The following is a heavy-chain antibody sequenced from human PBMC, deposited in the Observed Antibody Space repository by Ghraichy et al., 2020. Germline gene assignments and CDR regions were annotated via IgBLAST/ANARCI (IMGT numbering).Heavy chain of an antibody. CDR1: GFTFRSYS. Sequence: GGSLRLSCATSGFTFRSYSMNWVRQAPGKGLEWVSIIGAEAVTTYYADSVKGRFTVSRDNSKNTLYLIMSGLRAEDTAVYYCAKGGHNTGYGFDPWGQGTLVTVSS. CDR2: IGAEAVTT. J-gene: IGHJ5*02. CDR3: AKGGHNTGYGFDP. D-gene: IGHD5-12*01. V-gene: IGHV3-23*01.